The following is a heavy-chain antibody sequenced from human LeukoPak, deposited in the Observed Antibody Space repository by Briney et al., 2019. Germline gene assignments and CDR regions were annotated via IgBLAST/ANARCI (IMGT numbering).Heavy chain of an antibody. CDR2: IYSGGST. V-gene: IGHV3-53*01. Sequence: GWSLRLSCAASGFTVSSNYMSWVRQAPGKGLEWVSVIYSGGSTYYADSVKGRFTISRDNSKNTLYLQMNSLRAEDTAVYYCARDYYDSSGYSGMDVWGKGTTVTISS. D-gene: IGHD3-22*01. CDR3: ARDYYDSSGYSGMDV. CDR1: GFTVSSNY. J-gene: IGHJ6*04.